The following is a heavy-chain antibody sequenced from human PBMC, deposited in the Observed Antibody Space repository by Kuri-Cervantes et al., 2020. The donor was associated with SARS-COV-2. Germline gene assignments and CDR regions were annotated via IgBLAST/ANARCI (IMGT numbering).Heavy chain of an antibody. CDR1: GGSISSSSSY. CDR3: ARQMMSSITIFGVVITRNWFDP. CDR2: IYYSGST. D-gene: IGHD3-3*01. J-gene: IGHJ5*02. V-gene: IGHV4-39*01. Sequence: SETLSLPCPVSGGSISSSSSYWGWIRQPPGEGLEWIGSIYYSGSTYYNPSLKSRVTISVDTSKNQFSLKLSSVTAADTAVYYCARQMMSSITIFGVVITRNWFDPWGQGTLVTVSS.